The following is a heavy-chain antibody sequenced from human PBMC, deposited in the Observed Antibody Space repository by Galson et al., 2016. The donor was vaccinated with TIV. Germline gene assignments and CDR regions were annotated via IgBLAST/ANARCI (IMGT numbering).Heavy chain of an antibody. CDR2: INPSSGGT. CDR1: GYTFTGYY. Sequence: SVKVSCKASGYTFTGYYIHWVRQAPGQGLEWMGWINPSSGGTNYAQKFQGRVTMTRDTSISTAYMELSRLRSDDTAVYYCARIGLEWPTYYYMDVWGNGTTVTVSS. D-gene: IGHD3/OR15-3a*01. J-gene: IGHJ6*03. CDR3: ARIGLEWPTYYYMDV. V-gene: IGHV1-2*02.